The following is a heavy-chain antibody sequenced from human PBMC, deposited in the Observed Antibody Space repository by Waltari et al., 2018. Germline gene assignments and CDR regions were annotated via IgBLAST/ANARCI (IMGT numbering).Heavy chain of an antibody. CDR2: ISYRGAT. J-gene: IGHJ5*02. CDR3: ARQGYCGGDCYSDT. V-gene: IGHV4-39*01. CDR1: GDSLTSDIYY. Sequence: QLQLQESGPGLVTPSETLSLTCTVSGDSLTSDIYYWGWIRQPPGKGLEWIATISYRGATYYSPSLKSRVTISIDTSKIQFSLKVTSVTAADTAVYYCARQGYCGGDCYSDTWGQGTLVTVSP. D-gene: IGHD2-21*01.